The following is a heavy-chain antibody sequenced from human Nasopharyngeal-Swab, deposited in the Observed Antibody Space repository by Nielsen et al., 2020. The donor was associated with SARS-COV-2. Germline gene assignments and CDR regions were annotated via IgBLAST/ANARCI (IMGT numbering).Heavy chain of an antibody. CDR2: IYPSDSDT. D-gene: IGHD4-17*01. CDR3: ARHARATTVDY. J-gene: IGHJ4*02. Sequence: KVSCKGSGYSFSTYWIGWVRQMPGKGLEWMGIIYPSDSDTRYSPSFQGQVTISADKSIHTAYLHWSSLKASDTAMYYCARHARATTVDYWGRGTLVTVSS. CDR1: GYSFSTYW. V-gene: IGHV5-51*01.